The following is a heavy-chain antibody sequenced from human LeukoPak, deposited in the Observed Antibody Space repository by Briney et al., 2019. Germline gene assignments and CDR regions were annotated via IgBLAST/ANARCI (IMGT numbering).Heavy chain of an antibody. CDR2: ISYDGSNK. V-gene: IGHV3-30*03. CDR1: GFTFSTSG. J-gene: IGHJ6*02. CDR3: ARPTGWGAHQVSYGMDV. Sequence: GGSLRLSCAASGFTFSTSGMHWVRQAPGKGLEWVAVISYDGSNKNYADSVKGRFTISRDNSKNTLYLQMNSLRVEDTAVYYCARPTGWGAHQVSYGMDVWGQGATVTVSS. D-gene: IGHD1-26*01.